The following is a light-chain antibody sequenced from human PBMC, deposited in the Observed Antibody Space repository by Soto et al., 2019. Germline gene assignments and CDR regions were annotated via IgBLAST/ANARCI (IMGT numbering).Light chain of an antibody. J-gene: IGLJ1*01. CDR3: SSYTSSSTLV. Sequence: QSALTQPASVSGSPGQSITISCTGTSSDVGGYNYVSWYQQHPDKAPKLMIYVVSNRPSGVSNRFSGSKSGNTASLTISGLQAEDEADYYCSSYTSSSTLVFGTGTKLTVL. V-gene: IGLV2-14*03. CDR1: SSDVGGYNY. CDR2: VVS.